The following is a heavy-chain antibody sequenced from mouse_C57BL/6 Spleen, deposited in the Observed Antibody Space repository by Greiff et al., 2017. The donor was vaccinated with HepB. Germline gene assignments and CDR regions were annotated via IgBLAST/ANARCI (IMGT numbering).Heavy chain of an antibody. J-gene: IGHJ1*03. D-gene: IGHD2-3*01. CDR1: GYNFTSYG. Sequence: VQLQQSGAELARPGASVKLSCKASGYNFTSYGISWVKQRTGQGLEWIGEIYPRSGNTYYNEKFKGKATLTADKSSSTAYMELRSLTSEDSAVYFCARDGLYDGYYWYFDVWGTGTTVTVSS. CDR2: IYPRSGNT. V-gene: IGHV1-81*01. CDR3: ARDGLYDGYYWYFDV.